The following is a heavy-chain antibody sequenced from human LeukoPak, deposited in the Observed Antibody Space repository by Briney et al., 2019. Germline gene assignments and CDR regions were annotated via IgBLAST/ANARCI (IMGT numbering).Heavy chain of an antibody. Sequence: SETLSLTCTVSGGSISSYYWSWIRQPPGKGLEWIGYIYYSGSTNYNPSLKSRVTISVDTSKNQFSLNLSSVTAADTAVYFCARLSWPGRGSRFDPWGQGTLVTVSS. CDR1: GGSISSYY. CDR2: IYYSGST. V-gene: IGHV4-59*01. J-gene: IGHJ5*02. CDR3: ARLSWPGRGSRFDP. D-gene: IGHD3-10*01.